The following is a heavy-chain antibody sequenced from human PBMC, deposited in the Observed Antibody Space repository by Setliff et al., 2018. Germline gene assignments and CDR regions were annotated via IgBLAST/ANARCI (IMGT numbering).Heavy chain of an antibody. CDR2: IIPIFGAA. Sequence: SVKVSCKISGDTFRTYSINWVRQAPGQGLEWMGGIIPIFGAADYAQKFQGRVTITTDESASTSYMELIGLRSDDTAVYYCARDQSPHYYHPASGDAFDSWGQGTLVTVSS. V-gene: IGHV1-69*05. J-gene: IGHJ3*01. D-gene: IGHD1-26*01. CDR3: ARDQSPHYYHPASGDAFDS. CDR1: GDTFRTYS.